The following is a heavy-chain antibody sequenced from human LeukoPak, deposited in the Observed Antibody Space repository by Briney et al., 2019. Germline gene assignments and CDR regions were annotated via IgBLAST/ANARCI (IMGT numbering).Heavy chain of an antibody. V-gene: IGHV4-59*08. Sequence: SETLSLTCTVPGGSISSYYWSWIRQPPGKGLEWIGYIYYSGSTNYNPSLKSRVTISVDASKNEFSLKLSSVTAADTAVYYCARRTLCCGDRFDPWGQGTLVTVSS. CDR1: GGSISSYY. D-gene: IGHD3-16*01. CDR3: ARRTLCCGDRFDP. J-gene: IGHJ5*02. CDR2: IYYSGST.